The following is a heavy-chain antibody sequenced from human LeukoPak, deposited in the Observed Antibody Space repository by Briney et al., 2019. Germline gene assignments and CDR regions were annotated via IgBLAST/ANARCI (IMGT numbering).Heavy chain of an antibody. CDR1: GYTFTSYG. D-gene: IGHD3-3*01. CDR2: ISAYNGNT. CDR3: ALYYDFWSGRQPNAFDI. V-gene: IGHV1-18*01. J-gene: IGHJ3*02. Sequence: GASVKVSCKASGYTFTSYGISWVRQAPGQGLEWMGWISAYNGNTNYAQKLQGRVTMTTDTSTSTAYMELRSLRSDDAAVYYCALYYDFWSGRQPNAFDIWGQGTMVTISS.